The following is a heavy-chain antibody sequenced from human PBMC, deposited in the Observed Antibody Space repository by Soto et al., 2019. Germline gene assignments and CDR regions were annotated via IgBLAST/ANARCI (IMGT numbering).Heavy chain of an antibody. CDR2: IYSIGNT. V-gene: IGHV4-39*01. CDR3: RRSSRYSTDV. D-gene: IGHD6-19*01. CDR1: GASIRSSAY. J-gene: IGHJ6*02. Sequence: SETLSLTCTVSGASIRSSAYWGWIRQPPGKGLEWIGSIYSIGNTYYNPSLKSGVTISADTSKNQFSLNLISVTAADTAVYYCRRSSRYSTDVWGQGITVTVSS.